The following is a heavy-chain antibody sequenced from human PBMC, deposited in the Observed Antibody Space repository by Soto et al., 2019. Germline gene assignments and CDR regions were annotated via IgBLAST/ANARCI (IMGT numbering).Heavy chain of an antibody. CDR1: GYNFNTFD. D-gene: IGHD3-3*01. J-gene: IGHJ4*02. V-gene: IGHV1-8*02. CDR2: MNPKSGNT. Sequence: WASVKVSCKASGYNFNTFDFYWVRQAPGQGPEWMGWMNPKSGNTGFAHKFQGRVTMTKTTSISTAYMELSSLTTDDTAIYYCAVGNFRYWGQGTQVTVSS. CDR3: AVGNFRY.